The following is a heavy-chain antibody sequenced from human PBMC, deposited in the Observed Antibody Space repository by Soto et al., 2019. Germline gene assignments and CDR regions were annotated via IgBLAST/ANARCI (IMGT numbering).Heavy chain of an antibody. Sequence: GGSLRLSCAASGFTFSSYAMSWVRQAPGKGLEWVSAISGSGGSTYYADSVKGRFTISRDNSKNTLYLQMNSLRAEDTAVYYCAKDRGYSGYEGYYFDYWGQGTLVTVSS. V-gene: IGHV3-23*01. J-gene: IGHJ4*02. CDR3: AKDRGYSGYEGYYFDY. CDR1: GFTFSSYA. D-gene: IGHD5-12*01. CDR2: ISGSGGST.